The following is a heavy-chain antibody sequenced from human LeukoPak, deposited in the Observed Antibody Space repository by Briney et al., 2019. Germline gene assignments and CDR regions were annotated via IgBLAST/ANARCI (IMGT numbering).Heavy chain of an antibody. J-gene: IGHJ4*02. CDR3: ARRGYRYGYCDY. D-gene: IGHD5-18*01. CDR2: INGDVSST. CDR1: GFNFSIYW. Sequence: QPGGSLRLSCAASGFNFSIYWMNWVRQAPGKGPVWVSRINGDVSSTSYADSVKGRFTISRDNAKNSLYLQMNSLRAEDTAVYYCARRGYRYGYCDYWGQGTLVTVSS. V-gene: IGHV3-74*01.